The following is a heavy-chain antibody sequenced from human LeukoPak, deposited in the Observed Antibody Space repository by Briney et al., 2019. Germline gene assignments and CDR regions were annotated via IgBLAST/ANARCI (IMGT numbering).Heavy chain of an antibody. J-gene: IGHJ5*02. CDR3: AKGHSSGWNWFDP. V-gene: IGHV4-31*03. CDR2: IYYSGST. Sequence: PSQTLSLTCTVSGGSISSGGYYWSWIRQHPGKGLEWIGYIYYSGSTYYNPSLKSRVTISVDTSKNQFSLKLSSVTAADTAVYYCAKGHSSGWNWFDPWGQGTLVTVSS. D-gene: IGHD6-19*01. CDR1: GGSISSGGYY.